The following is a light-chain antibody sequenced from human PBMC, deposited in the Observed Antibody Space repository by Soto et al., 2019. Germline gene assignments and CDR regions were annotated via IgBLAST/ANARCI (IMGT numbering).Light chain of an antibody. V-gene: IGKV1-39*01. CDR3: HQSYSTPHT. J-gene: IGKJ2*01. CDR1: QTIINY. Sequence: IQMTQSPSSLSASVGDRVTITCRASQTIINYLHWYQQKPEKAPKLLIFGASSLRSGVPSRFSGSGSGTDCTLTISSLQPEDFATYSCHQSYSTPHTFGQGTKLEI. CDR2: GAS.